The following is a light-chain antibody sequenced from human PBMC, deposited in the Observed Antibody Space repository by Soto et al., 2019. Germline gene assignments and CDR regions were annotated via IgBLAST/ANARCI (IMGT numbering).Light chain of an antibody. Sequence: QSALTQPASVSGSPGQSITISCTGTSSDVGGFNYVSWYQQRPDKAPKLMIYDVSNRPSGVSNRFSGSKSGNTASLTISGLQAEDEADYYCSSYTSTSTLVFGGGTKVTVL. J-gene: IGLJ2*01. CDR2: DVS. V-gene: IGLV2-14*01. CDR1: SSDVGGFNY. CDR3: SSYTSTSTLV.